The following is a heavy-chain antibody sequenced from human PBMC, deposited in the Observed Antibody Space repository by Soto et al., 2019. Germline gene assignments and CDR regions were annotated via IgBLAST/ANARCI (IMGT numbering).Heavy chain of an antibody. J-gene: IGHJ2*01. D-gene: IGHD3-22*01. Sequence: EVQLVESGGGLVQPGGSLRLSCAASGFTFSSYWMSWVRQAPGKGLEWVANIKQDGSEKYYVDSVKGRFTISRDNAKNSLYLQMNSLRAEDTAVYYSARVPYYYDSSGYSYWYFDLWGRGTLVTVSS. V-gene: IGHV3-7*03. CDR1: GFTFSSYW. CDR3: ARVPYYYDSSGYSYWYFDL. CDR2: IKQDGSEK.